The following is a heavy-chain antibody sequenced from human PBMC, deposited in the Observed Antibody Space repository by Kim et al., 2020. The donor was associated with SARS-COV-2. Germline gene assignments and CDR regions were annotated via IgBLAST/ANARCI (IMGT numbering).Heavy chain of an antibody. V-gene: IGHV3-33*01. CDR1: GFTFSSYG. CDR3: ARDVREAVVVPAAIGGYFDY. J-gene: IGHJ4*02. Sequence: GGSLRLSCAASGFTFSSYGMHWVRQAPGKGLEWVAVIWYDGSNKYYADSVKGRFTISRDNSKNTLYLQMNSLRAEDTAVYYCARDVREAVVVPAAIGGYFDYWGQGTLVTVSS. D-gene: IGHD2-2*01. CDR2: IWYDGSNK.